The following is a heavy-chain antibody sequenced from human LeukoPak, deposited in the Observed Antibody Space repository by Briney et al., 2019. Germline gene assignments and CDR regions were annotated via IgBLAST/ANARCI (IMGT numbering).Heavy chain of an antibody. CDR3: ARTRLLVTPYYFDY. Sequence: PSETLSLTCTVSGGSISSYYWSWIRQSPGKGLEWIGYIYYSGSTNYNPSLKSRVTILVDTSKNQFSLKLSSVTAADTAVYYCARTRLLVTPYYFDYWGQGTLVTVSS. CDR1: GGSISSYY. V-gene: IGHV4-59*12. D-gene: IGHD3-9*01. CDR2: IYYSGST. J-gene: IGHJ4*02.